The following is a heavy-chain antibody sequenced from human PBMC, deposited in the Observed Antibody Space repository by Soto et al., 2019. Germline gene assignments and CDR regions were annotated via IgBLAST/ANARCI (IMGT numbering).Heavy chain of an antibody. Sequence: SVKVSCKASGGSFSSYAISWVRQAPVQGLEWMGGIIPIFGTATDAQKFQGRVTIIADKSTSTAYMELSSLRSEDTAVYYCARAGPVAGNHAFDIWGQGTLVTVSS. V-gene: IGHV1-69*06. CDR2: IIPIFGTA. J-gene: IGHJ3*02. CDR3: ARAGPVAGNHAFDI. CDR1: GGSFSSYA. D-gene: IGHD6-19*01.